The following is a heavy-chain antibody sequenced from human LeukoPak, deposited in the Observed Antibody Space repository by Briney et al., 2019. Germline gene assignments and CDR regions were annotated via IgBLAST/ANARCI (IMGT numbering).Heavy chain of an antibody. Sequence: KPGGSLRLSCAASGFTFSDYYMSWIRQAPGKGLEWVSYISTGGGTIYYADSVKGRFTISRDNAKNSLYLQMSSLRAEDTAVYYCARDWVGDGYNYYHYFDCWGQGALVTVSS. CDR1: GFTFSDYY. J-gene: IGHJ4*02. D-gene: IGHD5-24*01. V-gene: IGHV3-11*01. CDR2: ISTGGGTI. CDR3: ARDWVGDGYNYYHYFDC.